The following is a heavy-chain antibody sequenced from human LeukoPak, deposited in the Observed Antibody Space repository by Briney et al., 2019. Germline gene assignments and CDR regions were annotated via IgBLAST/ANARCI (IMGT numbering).Heavy chain of an antibody. V-gene: IGHV3-23*01. CDR2: ISGSGGST. CDR3: AKDSLPIDFWSGFDAFDI. Sequence: GGSLRLSCAASGFTFSSYAMSWVRQAPGKGLEWVSAISGSGGSTYYADSVKGRFTISRDNSKNTLYLQMNSLRAEDTAVYYCAKDSLPIDFWSGFDAFDIWGQGTMVTVSS. J-gene: IGHJ3*02. D-gene: IGHD3-3*01. CDR1: GFTFSSYA.